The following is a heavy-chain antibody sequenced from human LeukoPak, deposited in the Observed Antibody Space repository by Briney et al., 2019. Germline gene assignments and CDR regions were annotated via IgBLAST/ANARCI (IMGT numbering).Heavy chain of an antibody. D-gene: IGHD5-24*01. CDR2: ISSSSSFK. Sequence: GGSLRLSCVGSGFTFTTYWMSWVRQAPGKGLEWVSYISSSSSFKKYADSLKGRFTISRDNAKNLLSLQMNSLRAEDTAVYYCVRDRIGYNYFDYWGQGVLVTVSS. CDR3: VRDRIGYNYFDY. V-gene: IGHV3-21*06. J-gene: IGHJ4*02. CDR1: GFTFTTYW.